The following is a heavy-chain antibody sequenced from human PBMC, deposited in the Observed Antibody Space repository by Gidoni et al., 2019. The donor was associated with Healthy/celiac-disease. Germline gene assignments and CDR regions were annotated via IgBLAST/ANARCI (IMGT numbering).Heavy chain of an antibody. CDR1: GGTFSRYA. J-gene: IGHJ3*02. V-gene: IGHV1-69*04. D-gene: IGHD2-8*01. CDR2: IIPILGIA. CDR3: ARALGYCTNGVCPDAFDI. Sequence: QVQLVQSGAEVKKPGSSVKVSCKASGGTFSRYAISWVRQAPGQGLEWMGRIIPILGIANYAQKFQGRVTITADKSTSTAYMELSSLRSEDTAVYYCARALGYCTNGVCPDAFDIWGQGTMVTVSS.